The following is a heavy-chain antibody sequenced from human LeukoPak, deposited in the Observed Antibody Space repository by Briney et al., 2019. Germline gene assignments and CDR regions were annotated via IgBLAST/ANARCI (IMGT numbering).Heavy chain of an antibody. CDR1: GGSFSGYY. CDR3: ARRGLRGCGSDG. J-gene: IGHJ4*02. D-gene: IGHD5-24*01. Sequence: SSETLSLTCAVYGGSFSGYYWSWIRQPPGKGLEWIGEINHSGSTNYNPSLKSRVTISVDTSKNQFSLKLRSVTAADTAVYYCARRGLRGCGSDGWGQGTLVTVSS. V-gene: IGHV4-34*01. CDR2: INHSGST.